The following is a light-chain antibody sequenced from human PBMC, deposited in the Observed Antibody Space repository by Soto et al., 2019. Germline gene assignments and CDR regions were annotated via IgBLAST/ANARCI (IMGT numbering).Light chain of an antibody. V-gene: IGKV1-5*01. CDR1: QSISSW. J-gene: IGKJ1*01. CDR2: DAS. Sequence: DIQMTQSPSTLSGSVGDRVTLTCRTSQSISSWLAWYQQKPGKAPKLLIYDASSLESGVPSRFSGSGSGTEFTLTISSLQPDDFATYYCQQYNSYWTFGQGTKVDI. CDR3: QQYNSYWT.